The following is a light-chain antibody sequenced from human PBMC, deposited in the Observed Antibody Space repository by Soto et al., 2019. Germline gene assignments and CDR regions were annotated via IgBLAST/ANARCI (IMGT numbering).Light chain of an antibody. CDR1: QGISSY. J-gene: IGKJ1*01. CDR2: AAS. Sequence: AIRMTQSPSSFSASTGDRVTITCRASQGISSYLAWYQQKPGKAPKLLIYAASTLQSGVPSRFSGRGYGTDFTLTISCLQPEDFANYYCQQYYSYPPTFGQGTKVDIK. V-gene: IGKV1-8*01. CDR3: QQYYSYPPT.